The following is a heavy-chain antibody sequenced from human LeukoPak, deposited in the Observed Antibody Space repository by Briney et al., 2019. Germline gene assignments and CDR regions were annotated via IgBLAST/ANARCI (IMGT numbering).Heavy chain of an antibody. V-gene: IGHV3-7*01. J-gene: IGHJ4*02. D-gene: IGHD2-15*01. CDR1: GFTFSSYW. CDR2: IKQDGSRK. Sequence: PGGSLRLSCAASGFTFSSYWMSWVRQAPGKGLEWVANIKQDGSRKYYVDSVKGRFTISRDNAKNSLYLQMNSLRAEDTAVYYCARDTRYCSGGSCYQVYWGQGTLVTVSS. CDR3: ARDTRYCSGGSCYQVY.